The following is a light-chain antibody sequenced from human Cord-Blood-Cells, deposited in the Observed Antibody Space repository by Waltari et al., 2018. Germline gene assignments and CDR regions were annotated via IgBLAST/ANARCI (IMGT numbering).Light chain of an antibody. J-gene: IGLJ2*01. Sequence: QSALTQPASVSGSPGQSITFSCTGTSSHVGGHNYVSWYQQHPGKAPKLMIYDVSKRPSGVSNRFAGSKSGNTASLTISGLQAEDEADYYCSSYTSSSTLVFGGGTKLTVL. CDR3: SSYTSSSTLV. V-gene: IGLV2-14*01. CDR1: SSHVGGHNY. CDR2: DVS.